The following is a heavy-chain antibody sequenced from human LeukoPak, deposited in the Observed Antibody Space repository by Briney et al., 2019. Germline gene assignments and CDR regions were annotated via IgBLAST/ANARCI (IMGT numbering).Heavy chain of an antibody. V-gene: IGHV1-69*13. Sequence: SVKVSCKASGGTFSSYAISWVRQAPGQGLKWMGGIIPIFGTANYAQKFQGRVTITADESTSTAYMELSSLRSEDTAVYYCARIAESAYYYYYMDVWGKGTTVTVSS. CDR2: IIPIFGTA. CDR1: GGTFSSYA. J-gene: IGHJ6*03. D-gene: IGHD2-21*01. CDR3: ARIAESAYYYYYMDV.